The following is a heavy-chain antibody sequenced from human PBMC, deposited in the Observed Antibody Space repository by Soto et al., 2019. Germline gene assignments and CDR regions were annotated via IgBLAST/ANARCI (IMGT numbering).Heavy chain of an antibody. V-gene: IGHV3-23*01. J-gene: IGHJ4*02. CDR3: AKGRGGSGSLTPRVDF. Sequence: EVQLLESGGGLVQPGGSLRLSCAASGFTFNNYAMTWVRQAPGKGLEWVSAISGGGDTTSYADSVKGRFTVSRDGSKNTLYTQMRSLRAEDTALYYCAKGRGGSGSLTPRVDFWGQGTLVTVSS. D-gene: IGHD3-10*01. CDR1: GFTFNNYA. CDR2: ISGGGDTT.